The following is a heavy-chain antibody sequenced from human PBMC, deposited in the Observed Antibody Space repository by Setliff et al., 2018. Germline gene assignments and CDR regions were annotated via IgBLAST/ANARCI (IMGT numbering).Heavy chain of an antibody. Sequence: ASVKVSCKTSGYNFITLGINWVRQAPGQGLEWMGGTIPIFGTTDYAQKFQGRVTIITDESTSTAFMQLSSLRSEDTAVYYCVREGVDSRSSTDYRYYMDVWGKGTTVTVSS. J-gene: IGHJ6*03. V-gene: IGHV1-69*05. CDR1: GYNFITLG. D-gene: IGHD3-22*01. CDR3: VREGVDSRSSTDYRYYMDV. CDR2: TIPIFGTT.